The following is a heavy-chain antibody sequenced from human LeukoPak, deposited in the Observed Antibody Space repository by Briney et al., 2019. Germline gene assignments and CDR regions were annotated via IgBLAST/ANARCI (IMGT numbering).Heavy chain of an antibody. Sequence: GSLRLSCAASGFTFSSYAMSWIRQPPGKGLEWIGEINHSGSTNYNPSLKSRVTISVDTSKNQFSLKLSSVTAADTAVYYCALEGEMATGLDYWGQGTLVTVSS. CDR3: ALEGEMATGLDY. D-gene: IGHD5-24*01. CDR1: GFTFSSYA. J-gene: IGHJ4*02. CDR2: INHSGST. V-gene: IGHV4-34*08.